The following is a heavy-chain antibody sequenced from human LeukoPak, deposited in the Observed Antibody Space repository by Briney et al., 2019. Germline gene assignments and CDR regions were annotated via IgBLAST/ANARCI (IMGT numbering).Heavy chain of an antibody. CDR3: ARDFIAGDFWSGTDY. Sequence: SETLSLTCTVSGGSISSYYWSWIRQPPGKGLEWIGYIYYSGSTNYSPSLKSRVTISVDTSKNQFSLKLSSVTAADTAVYYCARDFIAGDFWSGTDYWGQGTLVTVSS. J-gene: IGHJ4*02. D-gene: IGHD3-3*01. CDR1: GGSISSYY. V-gene: IGHV4-59*01. CDR2: IYYSGST.